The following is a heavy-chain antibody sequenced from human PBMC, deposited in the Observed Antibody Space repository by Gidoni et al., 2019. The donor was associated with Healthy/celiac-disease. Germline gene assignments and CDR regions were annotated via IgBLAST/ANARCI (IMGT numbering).Heavy chain of an antibody. V-gene: IGHV4-34*01. J-gene: IGHJ6*03. D-gene: IGHD6-13*01. CDR2: INHSGST. Sequence: QVQLQQWGAGLLKPSETLSLTCAVYGGSFSGYYWSWISQPPGKGLEWIGEINHSGSTNYHPSLKSRVTISVDTSKNQFSLKLSSVTAADTAVYYCARGAAPYYYMDVWGKGTTVTVSS. CDR3: ARGAAPYYYMDV. CDR1: GGSFSGYY.